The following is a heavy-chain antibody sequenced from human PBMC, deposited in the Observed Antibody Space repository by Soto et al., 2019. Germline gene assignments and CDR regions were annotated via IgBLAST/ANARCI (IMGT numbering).Heavy chain of an antibody. CDR2: IWYDGSNK. V-gene: IGHV3-33*01. Sequence: GGSLRRSCAASGFTFSSYGMHWVRQAPGKGLEWVAVIWYDGSNKYYADSVKGRFTISRDNSKNTLYLQMNSLRAEDTAVYYCARNTPYSSGGGDYWGQGTLVTVSS. J-gene: IGHJ4*02. D-gene: IGHD6-19*01. CDR1: GFTFSSYG. CDR3: ARNTPYSSGGGDY.